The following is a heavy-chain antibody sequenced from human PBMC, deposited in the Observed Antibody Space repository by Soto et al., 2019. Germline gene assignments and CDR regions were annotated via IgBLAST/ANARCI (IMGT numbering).Heavy chain of an antibody. D-gene: IGHD2-15*01. CDR1: GFAFRSYN. Sequence: EVQLVESGGGLVKPGGSLTLSCAASGFAFRSYNMNWVRQAPGKGLEWVAYISSGSSNIYYSDSVKGRFTISRDNAKNSLFLQMDSLRADDSAVYYCSSATVVAATFDFWGQGTLVTVSS. J-gene: IGHJ4*02. V-gene: IGHV3-21*01. CDR2: ISSGSSNI. CDR3: SSATVVAATFDF.